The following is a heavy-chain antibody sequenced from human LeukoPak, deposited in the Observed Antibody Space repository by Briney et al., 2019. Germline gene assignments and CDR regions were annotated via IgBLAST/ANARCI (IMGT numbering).Heavy chain of an antibody. V-gene: IGHV3-23*01. CDR2: ISGSGGST. Sequence: PGGSLRLSCAASGFTVSSNYMSWVRQAPGKGLEWVSAISGSGGSTYYADSVKGRFTISRDNSKNTLYLQMNSLRAEDTAVYYCAKSADYYGSGSCDFWGQGTLVTVSS. CDR1: GFTVSSNY. CDR3: AKSADYYGSGSCDF. D-gene: IGHD3-10*01. J-gene: IGHJ4*02.